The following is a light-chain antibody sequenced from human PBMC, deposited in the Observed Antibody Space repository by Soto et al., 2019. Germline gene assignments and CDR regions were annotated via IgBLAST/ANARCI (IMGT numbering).Light chain of an antibody. Sequence: DIQMTQSPSTLSASVGDIVTITCRASQSISSWLAWYQQKPGKAPKLLIYKASSLESGVPSRFSGSGSETEFTLTISSLQPDDFAIYYCQHYNSYTWTFGQGTKVDIK. J-gene: IGKJ1*01. CDR1: QSISSW. CDR3: QHYNSYTWT. CDR2: KAS. V-gene: IGKV1-5*03.